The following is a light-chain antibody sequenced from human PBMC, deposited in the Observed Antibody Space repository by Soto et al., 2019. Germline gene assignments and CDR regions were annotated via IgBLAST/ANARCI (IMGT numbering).Light chain of an antibody. CDR1: QSVSNNY. V-gene: IGKV3-20*01. CDR3: QQCNSYPWT. Sequence: EIVVTQSPTTLSFCPLEIATLSCRASQSVSNNYLAWYQQKPGQAPRLLIYGASSRATGIPDRFSGSGSGTEFTLTISSLQPDDFATYYCQQCNSYPWTFGQGTKVDIK. CDR2: GAS. J-gene: IGKJ1*01.